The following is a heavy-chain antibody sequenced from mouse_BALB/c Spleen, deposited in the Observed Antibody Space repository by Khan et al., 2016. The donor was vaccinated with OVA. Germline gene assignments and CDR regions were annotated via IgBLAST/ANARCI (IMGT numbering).Heavy chain of an antibody. CDR2: INPSTGYT. CDR1: GYTFINYW. Sequence: QVQLKQSGAELAKPGASVKMSCKASGYTFINYWILWIKQRPGQGLEWIGYINPSTGYTEYNQNFKDKATLTADISSSTAYMQLSSLTSEDSAVYYCARRGLRWDFDYWGQGTTLTVS. D-gene: IGHD1-1*01. J-gene: IGHJ2*01. CDR3: ARRGLRWDFDY. V-gene: IGHV1-7*01.